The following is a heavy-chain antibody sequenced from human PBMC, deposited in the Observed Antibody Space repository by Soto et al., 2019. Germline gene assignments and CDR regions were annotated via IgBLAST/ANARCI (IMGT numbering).Heavy chain of an antibody. CDR2: INAYNGNT. V-gene: IGHV1-18*01. Sequence: QVQLVQSGAEVKKPGASVKVSCKASGYTFTSYGISWVRQAPGQGLEWMGWINAYNGNTKYAQKLQGRVTMTTGTATITAYMELRSRRSDDTAVYDCARDQAMAQFDYWGQGTLVTVSS. CDR3: ARDQAMAQFDY. D-gene: IGHD5-18*01. J-gene: IGHJ4*02. CDR1: GYTFTSYG.